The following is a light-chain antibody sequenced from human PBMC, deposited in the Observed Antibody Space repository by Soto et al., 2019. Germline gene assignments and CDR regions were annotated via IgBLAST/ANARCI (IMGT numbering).Light chain of an antibody. V-gene: IGKV1-5*03. J-gene: IGKJ1*01. CDR3: QQYNSYSRT. Sequence: DIQMTQSASTLSASVGDRSSITCRASQSISSWLAWYQQKPGKAPKLLIYKASSLESGVPSRFSGSGAGTEFTLTISSLQPDDFATYYCQQYNSYSRTFGQGTKVDIK. CDR2: KAS. CDR1: QSISSW.